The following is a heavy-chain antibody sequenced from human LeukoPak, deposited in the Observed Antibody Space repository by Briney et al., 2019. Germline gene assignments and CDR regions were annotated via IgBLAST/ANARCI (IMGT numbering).Heavy chain of an antibody. CDR2: INHSGST. V-gene: IGHV4-34*01. D-gene: IGHD2-15*01. J-gene: IGHJ4*02. CDR1: GGSFSGYY. Sequence: SETLSLTCAVYGGSFSGYYWSWIRQPPGKGLEWIGEINHSGSTNYNPSLKSRVTVSVDTSKNQFSLKLSSVTAADTVVYYCARERDCSGGSCYSDWGQGTLVTVSS. CDR3: ARERDCSGGSCYSD.